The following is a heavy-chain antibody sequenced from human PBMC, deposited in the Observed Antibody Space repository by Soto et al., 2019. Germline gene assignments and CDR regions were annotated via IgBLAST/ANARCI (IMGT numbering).Heavy chain of an antibody. J-gene: IGHJ6*02. CDR2: ISYDGSNK. Sequence: GGSLRLSCAASGFTFSSYAMHWVRQAPGKGLEWVAVISYDGSNKYYADSVKGRFTISRDNSKNTLYLQMNSLRAEDTAVYYCAKERGNYYGSGKDGMDVWGHGTTVTVSS. D-gene: IGHD3-10*01. CDR3: AKERGNYYGSGKDGMDV. CDR1: GFTFSSYA. V-gene: IGHV3-30-3*01.